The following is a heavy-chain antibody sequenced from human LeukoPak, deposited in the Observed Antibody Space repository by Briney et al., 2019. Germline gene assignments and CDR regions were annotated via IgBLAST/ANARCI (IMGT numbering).Heavy chain of an antibody. J-gene: IGHJ4*02. CDR1: GYSISSGYY. CDR2: IYHSGST. CDR3: ARYSYGLDYYFDY. D-gene: IGHD5-18*01. Sequence: SETLSLTCTVSGYSISSGYYWGWIRQPPGKGLEWIGSIYHSGSTYYNPSLKSRVTISVDTSKNQFSLKLSSVTAADTAVYYCARYSYGLDYYFDYWGQGTLVTVPS. V-gene: IGHV4-38-2*02.